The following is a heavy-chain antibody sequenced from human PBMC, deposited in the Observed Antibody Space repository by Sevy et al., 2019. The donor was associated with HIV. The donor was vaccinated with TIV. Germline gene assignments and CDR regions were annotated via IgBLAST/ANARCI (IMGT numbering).Heavy chain of an antibody. CDR3: AKVQCSGGSCYYEADAFDI. D-gene: IGHD2-15*01. CDR2: ISGSGGST. CDR1: GFTFSSYA. Sequence: GGSLRLSCAASGFTFSSYAMSWVRQAPGKGLEWVSAISGSGGSTYYAYSVKGRFTISRDNSKNTLYLQMNSLRAEDTAVYYCAKVQCSGGSCYYEADAFDIWGQGTMVTVSS. J-gene: IGHJ3*02. V-gene: IGHV3-23*01.